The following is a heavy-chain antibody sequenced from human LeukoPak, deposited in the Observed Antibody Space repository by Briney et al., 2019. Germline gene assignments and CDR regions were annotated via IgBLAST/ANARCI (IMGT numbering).Heavy chain of an antibody. CDR2: ISGSGGST. Sequence: PGGSLRLSCAASGFTFSSYGMHWVRQAPGKGLEWVSAISGSGGSTYYADSVKGRFTISRDNSKNTLYLQMNSLRAEDTAVYYCAPSFPRNRWLQLPEYWGQGTLVTVSS. J-gene: IGHJ4*02. V-gene: IGHV3-23*01. D-gene: IGHD5-12*01. CDR1: GFTFSSYG. CDR3: APSFPRNRWLQLPEY.